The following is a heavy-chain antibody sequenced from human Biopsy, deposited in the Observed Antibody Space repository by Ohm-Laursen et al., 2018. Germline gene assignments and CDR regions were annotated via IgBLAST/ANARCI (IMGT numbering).Heavy chain of an antibody. J-gene: IGHJ4*02. CDR3: ARDRPSVSTYGVD. D-gene: IGHD3-3*01. CDR2: SSAYSGKT. V-gene: IGHV1-18*01. Sequence: SVKVSCKASGYTFSMYAIIWVRQAPGQGLEWMGWSSAYSGKTNYAQKFQGRLTMTTDTSTSTAYMELRSLRSDDTAVYYCARDRPSVSTYGVDWGQGTLVTVSS. CDR1: GYTFSMYA.